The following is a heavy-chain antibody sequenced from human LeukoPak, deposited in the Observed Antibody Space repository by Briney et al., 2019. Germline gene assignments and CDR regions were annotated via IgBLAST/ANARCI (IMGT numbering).Heavy chain of an antibody. CDR1: GYTFTGYY. CDR3: ARVPGFGDYSVDY. Sequence: ASVKVSCKASGYTFTGYYLHWVRQAPGQGLEWMAYIIPNSGDTIYAQKFQGRTTVTRDTSISTAYMELSGLTSDDTAVYYCARVPGFGDYSVDYWGQGTLVTVSS. D-gene: IGHD4-17*01. CDR2: IIPNSGDT. V-gene: IGHV1-2*02. J-gene: IGHJ4*02.